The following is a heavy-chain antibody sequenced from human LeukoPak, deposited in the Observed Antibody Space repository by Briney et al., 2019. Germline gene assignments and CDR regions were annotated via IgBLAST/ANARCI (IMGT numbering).Heavy chain of an antibody. D-gene: IGHD6-13*01. Sequence: ASVKVSCKASGHTFVSYGISWVRQAPGQGLEWMGWISGYNGKINYAQKFQGRVTMTTDTSTSTAYMELRSLRSDDTAVYYCARDTVAAAGYWGQGTLVTVSP. J-gene: IGHJ4*02. CDR3: ARDTVAAAGY. V-gene: IGHV1-18*01. CDR2: ISGYNGKI. CDR1: GHTFVSYG.